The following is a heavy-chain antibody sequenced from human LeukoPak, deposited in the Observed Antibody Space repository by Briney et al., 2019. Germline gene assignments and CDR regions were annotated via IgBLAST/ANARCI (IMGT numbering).Heavy chain of an antibody. CDR2: IRYDGSNK. V-gene: IGHV3-30*02. CDR1: GFTFSSYG. CDR3: AKDGIIAAAGLSDYYYYYLDV. Sequence: PGGSLRLSCAASGFTFSSYGMHWVRQAPGKGLEWVAFIRYDGSNKYYADSVKGRFTISRDNSKNTLYLQMNSLRAEDTAVYYCAKDGIIAAAGLSDYYYYYLDVWGKGTTVTVSS. D-gene: IGHD6-13*01. J-gene: IGHJ6*03.